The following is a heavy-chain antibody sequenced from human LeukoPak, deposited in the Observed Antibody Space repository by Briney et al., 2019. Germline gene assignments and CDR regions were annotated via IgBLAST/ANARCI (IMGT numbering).Heavy chain of an antibody. CDR1: GGSISSYY. J-gene: IGHJ3*02. CDR2: IYYSGST. CDR3: AREPEGSSSWYDAFDI. V-gene: IGHV4-39*07. D-gene: IGHD6-13*01. Sequence: SETLSLTCSVSGGSISSYYWSWIRQPPGKGLEWIGSIYYSGSTYYNPSLKSRVTISVDTSKNQFSLKLSSVTAADTAVYYCAREPEGSSSWYDAFDIWGQGTMVTVSS.